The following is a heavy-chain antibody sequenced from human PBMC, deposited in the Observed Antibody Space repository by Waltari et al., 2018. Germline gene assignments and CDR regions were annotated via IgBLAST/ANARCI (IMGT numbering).Heavy chain of an antibody. CDR2: IKQDGSEK. D-gene: IGHD1-26*01. CDR3: ARFRGSFHDAFDI. CDR1: GFTFSSYW. Sequence: EVQLVESGGGLVQPGGSLRLSCAASGFTFSSYWMSWVRPAPGKGLEWVANIKQDGSEKYYVDSVKGRFTISRDNAKNSLYLQMNSLRAEDTAVYYCARFRGSFHDAFDIWGQGTMVTVSS. V-gene: IGHV3-7*03. J-gene: IGHJ3*02.